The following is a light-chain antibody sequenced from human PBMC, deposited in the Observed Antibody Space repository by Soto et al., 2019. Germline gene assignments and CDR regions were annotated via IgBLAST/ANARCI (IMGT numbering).Light chain of an antibody. CDR3: QQYDNLLS. Sequence: DIQMTQSPSSLSASVGDRVTITCQASQDINNYLNWYQQKPGKAPKLLIYDASNLEPGVPSRFSGSGSGTDFTFTISSLQPEDIATYYCQQYDNLLSFVPGTKVDIK. V-gene: IGKV1-33*01. CDR2: DAS. CDR1: QDINNY. J-gene: IGKJ3*01.